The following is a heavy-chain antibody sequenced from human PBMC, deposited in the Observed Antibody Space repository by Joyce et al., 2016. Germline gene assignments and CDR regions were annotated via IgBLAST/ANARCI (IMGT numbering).Heavy chain of an antibody. Sequence: QGQLVESGGGVVQPGRSLRLSCAASGFTFSNYGMHWVRQAPGKGLEWVAVISYDGSNKHYGDSVNGRFTISRDNSKNTLYLQMNSLRAEDTAVYYCAGGILTGYFDYWGQGTLVTVSS. CDR1: GFTFSNYG. J-gene: IGHJ4*02. CDR3: AGGILTGYFDY. V-gene: IGHV3-30*03. D-gene: IGHD3-9*01. CDR2: ISYDGSNK.